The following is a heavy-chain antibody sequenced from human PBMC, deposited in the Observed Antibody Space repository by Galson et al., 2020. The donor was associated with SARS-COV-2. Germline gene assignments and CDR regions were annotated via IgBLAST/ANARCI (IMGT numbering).Heavy chain of an antibody. CDR3: GAVAGTYFTPLRD. CDR2: ISYDGSNK. J-gene: IGHJ4*02. CDR1: GFTFSSYA. Sequence: TGGSLRLSCAASGFTFSSYAMHWVRQAPGKGLEWVAVISYDGSNKYYADSVKGRFTISRDNSKNTLYLQMNSLRAEDTAVYYCGAVAGTYFTPLRDWGQGTLVTVSS. V-gene: IGHV3-30-3*01. D-gene: IGHD6-19*01.